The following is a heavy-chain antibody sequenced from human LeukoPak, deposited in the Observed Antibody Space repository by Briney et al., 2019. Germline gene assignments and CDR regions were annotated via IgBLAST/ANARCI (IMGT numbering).Heavy chain of an antibody. CDR1: GFTFSSYA. CDR3: AKDDGAYCGGDCYSGAFDI. V-gene: IGHV3-23*01. J-gene: IGHJ3*02. CDR2: ISGSGGST. D-gene: IGHD2-21*02. Sequence: GGSLRLSCAASGFTFSSYAMSWVRQAPGKGLEWVSAISGSGGSTYYADSVKGRFTVSRDNSKNTLYLQMNSLRAEDTAVYYCAKDDGAYCGGDCYSGAFDIWGQGTMVTVSS.